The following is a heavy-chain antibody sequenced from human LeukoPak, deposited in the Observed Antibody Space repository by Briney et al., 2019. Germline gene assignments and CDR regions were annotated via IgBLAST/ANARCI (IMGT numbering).Heavy chain of an antibody. V-gene: IGHV3-53*01. J-gene: IGHJ4*02. CDR2: IYGGGNI. CDR1: GFTVSSNY. D-gene: IGHD5-24*01. CDR3: ARGAGYNYPYYFDYWGQGTFDH. Sequence: GGSLRLSCAASGFTVSSNYMNWVRQAPGKGLEWVSVIYGGGNIYYADSVKGRFTISRDNSKNTLYLQMNSLRAEDTAVYYCARGAGYNYPYYFDYWGQGTFDHWGQGTLVTVSS.